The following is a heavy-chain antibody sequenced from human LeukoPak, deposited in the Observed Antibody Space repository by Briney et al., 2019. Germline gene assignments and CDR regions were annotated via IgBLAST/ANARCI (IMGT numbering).Heavy chain of an antibody. CDR3: ARGRYDFEVRYNWFDP. CDR2: IIPIFGTA. CDR1: GGTFSSYA. Sequence: SVKVSCKASGGTFSSYAISWVRQAPGQGLEWMGGIIPIFGTANYAQKFQGRVTITADESTSTAYMELSSLRSEDTAVYYCARGRYDFEVRYNWFDPWGQGTLVTVSS. D-gene: IGHD3-3*01. V-gene: IGHV1-69*13. J-gene: IGHJ5*02.